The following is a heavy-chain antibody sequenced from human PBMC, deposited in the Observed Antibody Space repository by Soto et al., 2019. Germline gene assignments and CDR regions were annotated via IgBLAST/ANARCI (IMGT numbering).Heavy chain of an antibody. CDR2: IIPVFGTA. V-gene: IGHV1-69*15. CDR3: ATQLNGDLDF. Sequence: QVQLVQSGAEVRKPGSSVKVSCKASGGTFSTSAMNWVRQAPGQGLEWMGSIIPVFGTATYAQSFKGRLTITADGSTTTGYMELSSLRSEDTAVYYCATQLNGDLDFWGQGTLLIVSS. D-gene: IGHD7-27*01. CDR1: GGTFSTSA. J-gene: IGHJ4*02.